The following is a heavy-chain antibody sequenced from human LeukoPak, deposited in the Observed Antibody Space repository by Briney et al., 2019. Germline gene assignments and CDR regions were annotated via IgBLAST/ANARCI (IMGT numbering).Heavy chain of an antibody. CDR1: GFAFRTYA. CDR2: ISSSSTI. V-gene: IGHV3-48*02. Sequence: GGSLRLSCAASGFAFRTYAMSWVRQAPGKGLEWVSYISSSSTIYYADSVKGRFTISRDNAKNSLYLQMNSLRDEDTAVYYCARGPHGVDYWGQGTLVTVSS. CDR3: ARGPHGVDY. J-gene: IGHJ4*02.